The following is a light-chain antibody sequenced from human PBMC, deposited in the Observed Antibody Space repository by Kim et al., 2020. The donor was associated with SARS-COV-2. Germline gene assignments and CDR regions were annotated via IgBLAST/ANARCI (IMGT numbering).Light chain of an antibody. CDR1: QSVSSY. CDR2: DAS. CDR3: QQRYNWPRIS. V-gene: IGKV3-11*01. Sequence: EIVLTQSPATLSLSPGQRATLSCRASQSVSSYLAWYQQKPGQAPRLLIYDASNRATGFPARFSGRGSGIDFTLTISSLEPEDFAVYYCQQRYNWPRISFGQGTRLEIK. J-gene: IGKJ5*01.